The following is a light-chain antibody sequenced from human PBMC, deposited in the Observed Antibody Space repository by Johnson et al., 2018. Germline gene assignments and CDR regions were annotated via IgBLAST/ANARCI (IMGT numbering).Light chain of an antibody. CDR1: SSNIGNNY. J-gene: IGLJ1*01. V-gene: IGLV1-51*02. CDR2: ENN. CDR3: GTWDSSLSAGNV. Sequence: QSVLTQPPSVSAAPGQKVTISCSGSSSNIGNNYVSWYQQLPGTAPKLLIYENNKPPSGIPDRFSGSKSGTSATLGITGLQTGDEADYYCGTWDSSLSAGNVFRTGT.